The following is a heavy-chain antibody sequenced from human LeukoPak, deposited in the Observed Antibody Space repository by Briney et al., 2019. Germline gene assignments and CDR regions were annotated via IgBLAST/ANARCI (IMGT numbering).Heavy chain of an antibody. V-gene: IGHV1-69*04. D-gene: IGHD3-3*01. CDR2: IIPILGIA. CDR3: VDLESSPNWFDP. Sequence: GASVKVSCKASGGTFSSYAISWVRQAPGQGLEWMGRIIPILGIANYAQKFQGRVTITADKSTSTAYMELSSLRSEDTAVYYCVDLESSPNWFDPWGQGTLVTVSS. J-gene: IGHJ5*02. CDR1: GGTFSSYA.